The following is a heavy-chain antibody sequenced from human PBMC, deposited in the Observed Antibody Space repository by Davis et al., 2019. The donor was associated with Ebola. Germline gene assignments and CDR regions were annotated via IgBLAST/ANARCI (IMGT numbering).Heavy chain of an antibody. D-gene: IGHD3-3*01. CDR1: GGSFSGYC. CDR3: ARGLIFGVVIMPYYYMDV. CDR2: INHSGST. J-gene: IGHJ6*03. Sequence: PSETLSLTCAVYGGSFSGYCWSWIRQPPGKGLEWIGEINHSGSTNYNPSLKSRVTISVDTSKNQFSLKLSSVTAADTAVYYCARGLIFGVVIMPYYYMDVWGKGTTVTVSS. V-gene: IGHV4-34*01.